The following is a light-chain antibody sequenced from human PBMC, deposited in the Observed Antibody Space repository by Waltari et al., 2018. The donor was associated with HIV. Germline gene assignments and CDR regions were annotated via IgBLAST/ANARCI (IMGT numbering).Light chain of an antibody. Sequence: QSVLTQPPSASAAPGQRVTISCPGSSSNIGNNYVSWYQHLPGAAPKLLIYYNNNRPSGIPDRFSGSKSGTSATLVITGLQTGDEADYYCGTWDSSLSAVFGGGTKLTVL. CDR3: GTWDSSLSAV. CDR1: SSNIGNNY. J-gene: IGLJ3*02. CDR2: YNN. V-gene: IGLV1-51*01.